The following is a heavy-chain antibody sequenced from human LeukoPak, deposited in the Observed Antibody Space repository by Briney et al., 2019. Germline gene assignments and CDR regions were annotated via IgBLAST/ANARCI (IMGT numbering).Heavy chain of an antibody. D-gene: IGHD3-10*01. J-gene: IGHJ3*02. CDR3: ARDALASRLRGVITDAFDI. Sequence: PGGSLRLSCAASGFTFSSYWMHWVRQAPGKGLVWVSGINSDGSSTSYADSVKGRFTISRDNAKNTLYLQMNSLRAEDTAVYYCARDALASRLRGVITDAFDIWGQGTMVTVSS. CDR2: INSDGSST. V-gene: IGHV3-74*01. CDR1: GFTFSSYW.